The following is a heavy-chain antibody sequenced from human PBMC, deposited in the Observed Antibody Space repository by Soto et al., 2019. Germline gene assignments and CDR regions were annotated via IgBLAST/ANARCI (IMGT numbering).Heavy chain of an antibody. V-gene: IGHV3-23*01. Sequence: GGSLRLSCAASGLTFSDYAMSWVRQAPGEGLEWVSTIRHSGDITYYADFVKGRFTISRDNSKDTLHLQMNRLRVEDTALYYCAKRGGGGYFDYWGQGALVTVSS. J-gene: IGHJ4*02. D-gene: IGHD3-10*01. CDR3: AKRGGGGYFDY. CDR1: GLTFSDYA. CDR2: IRHSGDIT.